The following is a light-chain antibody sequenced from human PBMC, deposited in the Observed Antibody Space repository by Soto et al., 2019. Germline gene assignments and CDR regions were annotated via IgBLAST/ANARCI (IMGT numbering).Light chain of an antibody. CDR1: QSIHTP. J-gene: IGKJ5*01. CDR2: DST. Sequence: TQSPATLALSPGEKATRCCRASQSIHTPLAWYQQKSGKPPRLVIYDSTLRGNGVPDRFGGSMYGTEFNLPISSLQSEDFAVYDCQQYNHWPLPFGQGTRLEIK. V-gene: IGKV3-15*01. CDR3: QQYNHWPLP.